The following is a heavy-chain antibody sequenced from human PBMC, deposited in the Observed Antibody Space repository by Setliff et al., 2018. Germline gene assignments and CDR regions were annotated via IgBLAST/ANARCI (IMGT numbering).Heavy chain of an antibody. CDR1: GYSFSTYA. CDR2: INTNTGNP. Sequence: ASVKVSCKASGYSFSTYAMSWIRQAPGQGLERMGWINTNTGNPSYAQGFTGRFVFSLDTSVSTAYLQISSRKPEDTAMYYCARASRFATIVWKGDYYMDVWGRGTTVTVSS. V-gene: IGHV7-4-1*02. D-gene: IGHD3-16*02. J-gene: IGHJ6*03. CDR3: ARASRFATIVWKGDYYMDV.